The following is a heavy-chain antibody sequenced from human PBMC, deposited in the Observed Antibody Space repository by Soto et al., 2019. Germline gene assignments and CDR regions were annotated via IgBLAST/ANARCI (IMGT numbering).Heavy chain of an antibody. CDR2: IMPIIGTA. CDR3: ARDLEFRDGTSSHLDY. CDR1: VGTFSSHV. V-gene: IGHV1-69*01. D-gene: IGHD2-2*01. Sequence: QVQLVQSGAEVKKPGSSVKVSCKASVGTFSSHVFNWVRQAPGQGLEWMGGIMPIIGTAYYAQKFQGRVTITADESTSTAYMERSSLRSEDTAVYYCARDLEFRDGTSSHLDYWGQGTLVTVSS. J-gene: IGHJ4*02.